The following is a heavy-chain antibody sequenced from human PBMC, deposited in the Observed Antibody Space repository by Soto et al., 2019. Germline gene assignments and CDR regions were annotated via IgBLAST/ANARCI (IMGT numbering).Heavy chain of an antibody. J-gene: IGHJ4*02. V-gene: IGHV3-21*01. Sequence: EVQLVESGGGLVKPGGSLRLSCAASGFTFSSYSMNWVRQAPGKALEWFSSISSSSSYIYYADSVKGRLTISRDNATNPLCLQTNRGRARYTSVYYCTRSQIASYHSLGNWGQRTLVTVSS. CDR3: TRSQIASYHSLGN. D-gene: IGHD2-21*01. CDR1: GFTFSSYS. CDR2: ISSSSSYI.